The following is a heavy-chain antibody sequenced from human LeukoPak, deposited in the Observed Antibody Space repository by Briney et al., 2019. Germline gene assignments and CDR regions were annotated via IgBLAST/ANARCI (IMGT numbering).Heavy chain of an antibody. CDR1: GYTFTSYD. CDR3: ARGTYYYDSSGYLLFDY. V-gene: IGHV1-8*01. CDR2: MNPNSGNT. D-gene: IGHD3-22*01. Sequence: ASVKVSCKASGYTFTSYDINWVRQATGQGLAWMGWMNPNSGNTGYAQKFQGRVNMTRNTSISTAYMELSSLRSEDTAVYFCARGTYYYDSSGYLLFDYWGQGTLVTVSS. J-gene: IGHJ4*02.